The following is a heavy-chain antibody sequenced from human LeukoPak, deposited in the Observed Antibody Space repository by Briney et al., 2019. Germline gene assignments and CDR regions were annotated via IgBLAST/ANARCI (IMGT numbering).Heavy chain of an antibody. CDR2: INPNSGGT. Sequence: ASVKVSCKASGYTFTGYYMHWVRQAPGQGLERMGRINPNSGGTNCRVTMTRDTSISTAYMELSRLRSDDTAVYYCARVRSSSREDYWGQGTLVTVSS. J-gene: IGHJ4*02. D-gene: IGHD6-13*01. V-gene: IGHV1-2*06. CDR3: ARVRSSSREDY. CDR1: GYTFTGYY.